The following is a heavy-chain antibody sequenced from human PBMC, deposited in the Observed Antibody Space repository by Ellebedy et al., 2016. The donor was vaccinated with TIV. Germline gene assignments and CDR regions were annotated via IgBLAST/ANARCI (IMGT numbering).Heavy chain of an antibody. CDR3: ARDDGSEGALGY. Sequence: PGGSLRLSCAASGFTFSSFWMTWARQVPGKGLEWVANMDQDGSKTNYVGSVKGRFSISRDNAQNSLYLQMNSLRAEDTAMYYCARDDGSEGALGYWGQGNMVTVSS. V-gene: IGHV3-7*03. CDR2: MDQDGSKT. J-gene: IGHJ4*02. D-gene: IGHD3-10*01. CDR1: GFTFSSFW.